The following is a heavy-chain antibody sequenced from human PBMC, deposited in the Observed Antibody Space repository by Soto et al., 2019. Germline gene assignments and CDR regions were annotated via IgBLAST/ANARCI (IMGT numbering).Heavy chain of an antibody. CDR2: IGGGGGST. D-gene: IGHD6-13*01. V-gene: IGHV3-23*01. Sequence: QPGGSLRLSCAASGFTFSNYAMSWVRQAPGKGLEWVSAIGGGGGSTYHADSVKGRFTIPRDNSKNTLSLQMNSLRAEDTAVYYCAKPSIGITAAYGMDVWGQGTTVTVSS. CDR1: GFTFSNYA. CDR3: AKPSIGITAAYGMDV. J-gene: IGHJ6*02.